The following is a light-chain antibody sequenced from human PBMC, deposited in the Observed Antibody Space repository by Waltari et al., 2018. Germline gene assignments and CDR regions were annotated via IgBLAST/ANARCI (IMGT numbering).Light chain of an antibody. CDR3: MQGTHWPWT. J-gene: IGKJ1*01. CDR1: QSLVHSDGNTY. Sequence: DVVMTQSPLSLPVTLGQPASISCRSSQSLVHSDGNTYLNWFHQRPGQSPRRLISKVSNRDSGVPDRFSGSGSGTDFTLKISRVEAEDVGVYYCMQGTHWPWTFGQGTKVEIK. V-gene: IGKV2-30*02. CDR2: KVS.